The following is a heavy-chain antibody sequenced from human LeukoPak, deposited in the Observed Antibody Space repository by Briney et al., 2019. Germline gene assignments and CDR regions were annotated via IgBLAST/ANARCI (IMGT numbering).Heavy chain of an antibody. CDR1: GFTFSNAW. CDR2: IKSKTDGGTT. D-gene: IGHD1-26*01. J-gene: IGHJ4*02. CDR3: AKTMGAIDHDY. V-gene: IGHV3-15*01. Sequence: GGSLRLSCAASGFTFSNAWMSWVRQAPGKGLEWVGRIKSKTDGGTTDYAAPVKGRFTISRDDSKNTLYLQMNSLRAEDTAVYYCAKTMGAIDHDYWGQGTLVTVSS.